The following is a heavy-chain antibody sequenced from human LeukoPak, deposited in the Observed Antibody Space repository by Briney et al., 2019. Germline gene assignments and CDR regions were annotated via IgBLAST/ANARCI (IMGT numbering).Heavy chain of an antibody. CDR1: GGSISSYY. V-gene: IGHV4-59*04. CDR2: IYYSGST. J-gene: IGHJ4*02. Sequence: SETLSLTCTVSGGSISSYYWSWIRQPPGKGLEWIACIYYSGSTYYNASLKSRVTLSVDTSKNQFSLKLSSVTAADTAVYYCARFSYSSSSFLGFDYWGQGTLVTVSS. D-gene: IGHD6-6*01. CDR3: ARFSYSSSSFLGFDY.